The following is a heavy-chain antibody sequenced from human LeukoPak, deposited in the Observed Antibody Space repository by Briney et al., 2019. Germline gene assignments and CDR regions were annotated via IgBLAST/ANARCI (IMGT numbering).Heavy chain of an antibody. CDR3: ARDGYSYGPTLYYYYYGMDV. Sequence: SETLSLTCAVYGGSFSGYYWSWIRQPPGKGLEWIGEINHSGSTNYNPSLKSRVTISVDTSKNQLSLKLSSVTAADTAVYYCARDGYSYGPTLYYYYYGMDVWGQGTTVTVSS. CDR2: INHSGST. D-gene: IGHD5-18*01. J-gene: IGHJ6*02. V-gene: IGHV4-34*01. CDR1: GGSFSGYY.